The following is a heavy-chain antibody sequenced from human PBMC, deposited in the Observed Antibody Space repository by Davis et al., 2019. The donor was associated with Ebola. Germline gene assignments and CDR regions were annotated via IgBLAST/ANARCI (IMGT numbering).Heavy chain of an antibody. CDR3: AKTYCSSTSCYNRVAFDY. V-gene: IGHV3-7*03. J-gene: IGHJ4*02. D-gene: IGHD2-2*02. CDR1: GFAFSNYW. CDR2: IKQDGSEK. Sequence: GGSLRLSCAASGFAFSNYWMSWVRQAPGKGLEWVANIKQDGSEKYYVDSVKGRFTISRDNAKNSLYLQMNSLRAEDTAVYYCAKTYCSSTSCYNRVAFDYWGQGTLVTVSS.